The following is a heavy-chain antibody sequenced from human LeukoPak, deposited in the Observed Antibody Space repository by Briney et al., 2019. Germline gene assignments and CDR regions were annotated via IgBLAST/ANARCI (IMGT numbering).Heavy chain of an antibody. CDR3: ARGSSTNCYGGNCFYHYMAV. J-gene: IGHJ6*03. Sequence: GGSLRLSCAASGFTFSTYAMHWVRQAPGKGLEWVAVISFDGSTKYYADSVKGRFTMSRDNSKNTLYLQMNSLRVEDTAVYYCARGSSTNCYGGNCFYHYMAVWGKGTTVTVSS. V-gene: IGHV3-30*04. CDR2: ISFDGSTK. CDR1: GFTFSTYA. D-gene: IGHD2-2*01.